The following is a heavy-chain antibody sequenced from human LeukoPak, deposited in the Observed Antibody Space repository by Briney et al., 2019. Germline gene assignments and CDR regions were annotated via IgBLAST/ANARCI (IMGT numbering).Heavy chain of an antibody. J-gene: IGHJ4*02. V-gene: IGHV1-18*01. CDR1: GYTFTSYG. CDR3: ARGNYDFWSGLQPFDY. D-gene: IGHD3-3*01. CDR2: ISAYNGNT. Sequence: ASVKVSFKASGYTFTSYGISWVRQAPGQGLEWMGWISAYNGNTNYAQKLQGRVTMTTDTSTSTAYMELRSLRSDDTAVYYCARGNYDFWSGLQPFDYWGQGTLVTVSS.